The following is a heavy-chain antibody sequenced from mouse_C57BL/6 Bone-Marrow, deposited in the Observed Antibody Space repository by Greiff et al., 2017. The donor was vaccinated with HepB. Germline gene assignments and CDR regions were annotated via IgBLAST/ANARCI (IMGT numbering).Heavy chain of an antibody. D-gene: IGHD1-1*01. J-gene: IGHJ1*03. V-gene: IGHV1-55*01. CDR3: ARGNYGSSYRYFDV. CDR2: IYPGSGST. Sequence: VKLLESGAELVKPGASVKMSCKASGYTFTSYWITWVKQRPGQGLEWIGDIYPGSGSTNYNEKFKSKATLTVDTSSSTAYMQLSSLTSEDSAVYYCARGNYGSSYRYFDVWGTGTTVTVSS. CDR1: GYTFTSYW.